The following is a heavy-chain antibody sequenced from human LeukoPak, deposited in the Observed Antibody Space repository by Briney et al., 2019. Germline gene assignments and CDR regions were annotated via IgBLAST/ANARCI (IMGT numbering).Heavy chain of an antibody. V-gene: IGHV3-30-3*01. J-gene: IGHJ4*02. CDR3: AKDPDNYDFWSGSFYFDY. D-gene: IGHD3-3*01. Sequence: GGSLRLSCAASGFTFSSYATHWVRQAPGKGLEWVAVISYDGSNKYYADSVKGRFTISRDNSKNTLYLQMNSLRAEDTAVYYCAKDPDNYDFWSGSFYFDYWGQGTLVTVSS. CDR2: ISYDGSNK. CDR1: GFTFSSYA.